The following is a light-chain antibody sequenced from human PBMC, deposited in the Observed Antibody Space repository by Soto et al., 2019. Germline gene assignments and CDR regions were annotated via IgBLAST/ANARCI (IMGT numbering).Light chain of an antibody. CDR2: GAS. V-gene: IGKV3-20*01. J-gene: IGKJ2*01. CDR1: QSVSSSY. Sequence: EIVLTQSPGTLSLSPGERATLSCRASQSVSSSYLAWYQQKPGQAPRLLIYGASTRATGISDRFSGSGSGTDFTLTISRLEPEDFAVYYCQQYYSSHPSYTFGQGTKLELK. CDR3: QQYYSSHPSYT.